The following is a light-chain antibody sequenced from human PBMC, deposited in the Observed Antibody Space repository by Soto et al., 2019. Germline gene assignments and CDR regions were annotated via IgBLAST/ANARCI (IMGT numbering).Light chain of an antibody. Sequence: EIVLTQSPGTLSLSPGERATLSCRASQSVRSSYLAWYQRKPGQAPRLLIYGASIRATGIPDRFGGSGSGTDFTLTISRMEPDDFAVYYCHQYGDSHRLGPGTKVDIK. CDR1: QSVRSSY. J-gene: IGKJ3*01. V-gene: IGKV3-20*01. CDR3: HQYGDSHR. CDR2: GAS.